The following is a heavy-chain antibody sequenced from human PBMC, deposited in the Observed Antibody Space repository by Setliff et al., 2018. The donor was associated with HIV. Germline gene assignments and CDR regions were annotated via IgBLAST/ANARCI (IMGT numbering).Heavy chain of an antibody. CDR3: ARSGSGWYEGGYYFDY. D-gene: IGHD6-19*01. CDR1: GFTFSSYN. V-gene: IGHV3-21*01. CDR2: ISSSSSYI. Sequence: GGSLRLSCAASGFTFSSYNMNWVRQAPGKGLDWVSSISSSSSYIYYADSVKGRFTISRDNAKRSLYLRMNSLRAEDTAVYYCARSGSGWYEGGYYFDYWGQGTRVTVSS. J-gene: IGHJ4*02.